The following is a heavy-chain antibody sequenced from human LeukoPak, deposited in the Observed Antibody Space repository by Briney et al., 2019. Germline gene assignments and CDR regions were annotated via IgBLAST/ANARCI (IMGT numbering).Heavy chain of an antibody. CDR3: ASPKENSDYYFDS. J-gene: IGHJ4*02. Sequence: SVKVSCKASGSTLRNYAISWVRPAPGLGLEWMGGLIPLFGRAEYAQKFQGRVTITADEPTNTAYMELNFLRSEDTAVYYCASPKENSDYYFDSWGQGTLVAVSA. CDR2: LIPLFGRA. D-gene: IGHD4-11*01. CDR1: GSTLRNYA. V-gene: IGHV1-69*13.